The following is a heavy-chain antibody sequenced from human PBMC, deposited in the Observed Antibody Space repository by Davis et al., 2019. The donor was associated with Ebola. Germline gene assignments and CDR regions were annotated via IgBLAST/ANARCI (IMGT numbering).Heavy chain of an antibody. D-gene: IGHD3-10*01. CDR2: IRSKAYGGTT. CDR3: THSGVEY. V-gene: IGHV3-49*04. Sequence: GESLKISCAASGFTLSGHELVWVRQAPGKGLEWVGLIRSKAYGGTTHYAASVKGRFTISRDDSKGIAYLQMNSLKTDDTAVYYCTHSGVEYWGQGTLVTVSS. CDR1: GFTLSGHE. J-gene: IGHJ4*02.